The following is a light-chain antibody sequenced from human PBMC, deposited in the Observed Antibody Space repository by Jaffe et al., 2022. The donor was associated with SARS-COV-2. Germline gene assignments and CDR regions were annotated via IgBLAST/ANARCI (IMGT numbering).Light chain of an antibody. CDR3: AAWNDSLKDWV. V-gene: IGLV1-47*01. Sequence: QSVLTQPPSASGTPGQRVTISCSGSSSNIGSNYVYWYQQLPGMAPKLLIYRNDQRPSGVPDRFSGSKSGTSASLAISGLRSEDEADYYCAAWNDSLKDWVFGGGTKLTVL. J-gene: IGLJ3*02. CDR2: RND. CDR1: SSNIGSNY.